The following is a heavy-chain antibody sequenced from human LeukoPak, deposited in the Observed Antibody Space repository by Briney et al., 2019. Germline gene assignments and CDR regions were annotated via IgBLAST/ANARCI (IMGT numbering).Heavy chain of an antibody. CDR2: IYYSGNT. CDR3: ASVKYYYDSSGYPGWFDP. Sequence: PSETLSLTCTVSGGSISSYYWSWIRQPPGKGLEWIGYIYYSGNTNYNPSLKSRVTISVDTSKNQFSLKLSSVTAADTAVYYCASVKYYYDSSGYPGWFDPWGQGTLVTVSS. V-gene: IGHV4-59*01. J-gene: IGHJ5*02. D-gene: IGHD3-22*01. CDR1: GGSISSYY.